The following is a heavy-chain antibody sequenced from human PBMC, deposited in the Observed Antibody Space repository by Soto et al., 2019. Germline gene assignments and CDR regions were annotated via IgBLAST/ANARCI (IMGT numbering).Heavy chain of an antibody. CDR2: IIPIFDTT. CDR1: GGTFSTYG. Sequence: QVQLVQSGAEVKKPGYSVKVSCKASGGTFSTYGINWVRQAPGQGLEWMGGIIPIFDTTNYEQKFQGKFTHTADDSTITVYMELSSLRSEDRAVYCCARDEAAAATRGMDVWGQGTTVTVSS. D-gene: IGHD6-13*01. J-gene: IGHJ6*02. V-gene: IGHV1-69*01. CDR3: ARDEAAAATRGMDV.